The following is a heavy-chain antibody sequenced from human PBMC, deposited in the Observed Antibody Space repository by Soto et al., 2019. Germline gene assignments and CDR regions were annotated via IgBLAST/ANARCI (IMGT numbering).Heavy chain of an antibody. CDR3: AKAKGLDSCGYLCSPRPTHLFDY. CDR1: GFTFSSYA. Sequence: GGSLRLSCAASGFTFSSYAMSWVRQAPGKGLEWVSAISGSGGSTYYADSVKGRFTISRDNSKNTLYLQMNSLRAEDTAVYYCAKAKGLDSCGYLCSPRPTHLFDYWGQGALVTVSS. D-gene: IGHD3-22*01. CDR2: ISGSGGST. V-gene: IGHV3-23*01. J-gene: IGHJ4*02.